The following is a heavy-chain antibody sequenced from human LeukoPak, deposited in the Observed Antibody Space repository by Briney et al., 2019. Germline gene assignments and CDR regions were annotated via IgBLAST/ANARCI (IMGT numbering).Heavy chain of an antibody. V-gene: IGHV4-59*08. CDR3: ARQSGGVGTKLDY. CDR2: IYDSGST. Sequence: SETLSLTCTVSGGSISGSYWSWIRQPHENGLEWIGYIYDSGSTNYNPSLKSRVTISADTFKNQFSLKLSSVTAADTAVYYCARQSGGVGTKLDYWGQGTLVTVSS. CDR1: GGSISGSY. J-gene: IGHJ4*02. D-gene: IGHD3-16*01.